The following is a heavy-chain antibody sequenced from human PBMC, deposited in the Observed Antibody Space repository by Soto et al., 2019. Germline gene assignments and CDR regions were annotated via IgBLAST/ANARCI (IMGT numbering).Heavy chain of an antibody. CDR3: ATTSRHCTNGVCYHLDWFDP. V-gene: IGHV1-24*01. D-gene: IGHD2-8*01. CDR1: GYTLTELS. CDR2: FDPEDGET. Sequence: ASVKVSCKVSGYTLTELSMHWVRQAPGKGLEWMGGFDPEDGETIYAQKFQGRVTMTEDTSTDAAYMELSSLRSEDTAVYYCATTSRHCTNGVCYHLDWFDPWGQGTLVTVSS. J-gene: IGHJ5*02.